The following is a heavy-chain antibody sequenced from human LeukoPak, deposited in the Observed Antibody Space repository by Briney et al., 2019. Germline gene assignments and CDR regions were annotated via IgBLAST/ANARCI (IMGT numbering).Heavy chain of an antibody. CDR2: ISSNGGST. J-gene: IGHJ4*02. V-gene: IGHV3-64*01. D-gene: IGHD1-26*01. CDR1: GFTFSSYA. CDR3: SGGSYLYYFDY. Sequence: GGSLRLSCAASGFTFSSYAMHWVRQAPGKGLEYVSAISSNGGSTYYANSVKGRFTISSDNSKNTLYLQMGSLRAEDMAVYYCSGGSYLYYFDYWGQGTLVTVSS.